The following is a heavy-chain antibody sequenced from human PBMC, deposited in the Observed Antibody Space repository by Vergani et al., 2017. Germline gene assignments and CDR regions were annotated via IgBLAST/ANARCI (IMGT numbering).Heavy chain of an antibody. CDR3: AKDPYYDFWSGDYRGYYYYGMDV. D-gene: IGHD3-3*01. Sequence: QVQLVESGGGVVQPGGSLRLSCAASGFTFSSYGMHWVRQAPGKGLEWVAFIRYDGSNKYYADSVKGRFTISRDNSKNTLYLQMNSLRAEDTAVYYCAKDPYYDFWSGDYRGYYYYGMDVWGQGTTVTVSS. CDR1: GFTFSSYG. J-gene: IGHJ6*02. V-gene: IGHV3-30*02. CDR2: IRYDGSNK.